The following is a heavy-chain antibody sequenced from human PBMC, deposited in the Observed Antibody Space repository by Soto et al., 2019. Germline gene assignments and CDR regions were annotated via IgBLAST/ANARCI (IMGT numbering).Heavy chain of an antibody. CDR2: ISGSGRGSRP. J-gene: IGHJ4*02. Sequence: GGSLRLSCVESGLNFSNYAVAWVRQAPGKGLEWVSSISGSGRGSRPYYADSVQGRFTISRDHSKNIVSLQMDSLRVDDTAVYYCTRERSLVSFLFDYWGPGTLVTVSA. V-gene: IGHV3-23*01. D-gene: IGHD3-16*01. CDR3: TRERSLVSFLFDY. CDR1: GLNFSNYA.